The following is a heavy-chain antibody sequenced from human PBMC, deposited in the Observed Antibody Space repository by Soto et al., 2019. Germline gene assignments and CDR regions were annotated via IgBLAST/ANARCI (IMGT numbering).Heavy chain of an antibody. CDR3: ARGYRHSSSPQDAFDI. Sequence: PSETLSLTCTVSGGSISSSSYYWGWIRQPPGKGLEWIGSIYYSGSTYYNPSLKSRVTISVDKSKNQFSLKLSSVTAADTAVYYCARGYRHSSSPQDAFDIWGQGTVVTVSS. CDR2: IYYSGST. V-gene: IGHV4-39*07. CDR1: GGSISSSSYY. D-gene: IGHD6-13*01. J-gene: IGHJ3*02.